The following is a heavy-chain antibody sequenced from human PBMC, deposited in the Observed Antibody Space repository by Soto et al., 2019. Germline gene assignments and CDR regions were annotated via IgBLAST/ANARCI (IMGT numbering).Heavy chain of an antibody. CDR3: ARGQRESNSSRWTNKGDYFDY. J-gene: IGHJ4*02. CDR1: GGSFSGYY. CDR2: INHSGST. V-gene: IGHV4-34*01. D-gene: IGHD6-19*01. Sequence: PSETLSLTCAVYGGSFSGYYWSWIRQPPGKGLEWIGEINHSGSTNYNPSLKSRVTISVDTSKNQFSLKLSSVTAADTAVYYCARGQRESNSSRWTNKGDYFDYWGQGTLVTVSS.